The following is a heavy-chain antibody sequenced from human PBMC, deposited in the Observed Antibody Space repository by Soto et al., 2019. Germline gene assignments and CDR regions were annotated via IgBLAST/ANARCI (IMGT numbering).Heavy chain of an antibody. CDR1: GFAFNNYG. J-gene: IGHJ5*02. Sequence: GGSLRLSCTVSGFAFNNYGINWVRQAPGKGLEWVSSISKSDYTYYSDSVKGRFTISRDNAENSLHLQMNSLRAEDTAVYYCTRDASRDSSARGWFDPWGPGTLVTVSS. CDR3: TRDASRDSSARGWFDP. D-gene: IGHD6-13*01. CDR2: ISKSDYT. V-gene: IGHV3-21*01.